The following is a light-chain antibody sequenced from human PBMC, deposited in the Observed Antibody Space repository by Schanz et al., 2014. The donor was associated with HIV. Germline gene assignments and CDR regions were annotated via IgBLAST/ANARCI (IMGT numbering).Light chain of an antibody. CDR2: DVS. Sequence: QSALTQPASVSGSPGQSITISCSGTSSDLGAYNFVSWYQQRPGTAPKLMIYDVSNRPSGVSNRFSGSKSGNTASLTISELRAEDEADYYCSSYTSSSTLDVVFGGGTKLTVL. V-gene: IGLV2-14*03. CDR3: SSYTSSSTLDVV. J-gene: IGLJ2*01. CDR1: SSDLGAYNF.